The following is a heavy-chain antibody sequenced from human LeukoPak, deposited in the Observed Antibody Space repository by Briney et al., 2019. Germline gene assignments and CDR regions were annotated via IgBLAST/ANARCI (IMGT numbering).Heavy chain of an antibody. Sequence: GGSLRLSCAASGFTFSSYWMSWVRQAPGKGLEWVANIKQDGSEKYYVDSVKGRFTISRDNAKNSLYLQMNSLRAEDTAVYYCASEREQLVLVYWGQGTLVTVSS. CDR2: IKQDGSEK. V-gene: IGHV3-7*01. CDR1: GFTFSSYW. D-gene: IGHD6-6*01. CDR3: ASEREQLVLVY. J-gene: IGHJ4*02.